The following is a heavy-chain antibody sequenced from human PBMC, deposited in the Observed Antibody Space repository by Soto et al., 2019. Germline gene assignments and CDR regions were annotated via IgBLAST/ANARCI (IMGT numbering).Heavy chain of an antibody. J-gene: IGHJ4*02. V-gene: IGHV1-69*02. CDR1: GDTFNFYT. D-gene: IGHD3-10*01. CDR2: FNPILSFS. Sequence: QVQLVQSGAEVKKPGSSVKVSCKASGDTFNFYTINWVRQAPGLGLEWMGRFNPILSFSNSALKFQGRVTLTADKSTSTAYMVLSSLRSEDTAIYYCATSFGSGSRAFAYWGQGALVPVSS. CDR3: ATSFGSGSRAFAY.